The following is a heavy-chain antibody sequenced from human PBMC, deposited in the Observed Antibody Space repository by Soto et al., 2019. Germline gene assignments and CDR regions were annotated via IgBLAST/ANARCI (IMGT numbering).Heavy chain of an antibody. CDR3: AKGGGSARDFDY. CDR1: GFTFGNYG. V-gene: IGHV3-30*18. J-gene: IGHJ4*02. D-gene: IGHD1-26*01. CDR2: TSYDGNNK. Sequence: GSLRLSCTGSGFTFGNYGMHWVRQAPGKGLEWVASTSYDGNNKYYADPLKGRFTISRDNSKKMVYLQMTSLGPEDTAVYYCAKGGGSARDFDYWGQGALVTVSS.